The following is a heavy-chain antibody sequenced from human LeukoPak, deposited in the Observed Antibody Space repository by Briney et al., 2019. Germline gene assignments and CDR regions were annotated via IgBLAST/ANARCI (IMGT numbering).Heavy chain of an antibody. CDR2: ISWNSGSI. V-gene: IGHV3-9*01. CDR3: AKDIGITGTEAYFDY. J-gene: IGHJ4*02. D-gene: IGHD1-20*01. Sequence: GRSLRLSCAASGFTFDDYAMHWVRQAPGKGLEWVSGISWNSGSIGYADSVKGRFTISRDNAKNSLYLQMNSLRAEDTALYYCAKDIGITGTEAYFDYWGQGTLVTVSS. CDR1: GFTFDDYA.